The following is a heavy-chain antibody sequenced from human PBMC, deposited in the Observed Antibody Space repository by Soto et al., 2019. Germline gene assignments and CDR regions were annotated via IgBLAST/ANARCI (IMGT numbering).Heavy chain of an antibody. V-gene: IGHV3-15*07. CDR2: IKAKTEGGTA. Sequence: EVQLVESGGGLVKPGGSLRLSCATSGLAFNNAWMNWVRQAPGKGLEWVGRIKAKTEGGTADYIAPVKGRFTISRDDSENMVYLQMNSLKTEDTAVYYCTTMIGGTAAFDNWGQGTLVTVSS. CDR1: GLAFNNAW. CDR3: TTMIGGTAAFDN. J-gene: IGHJ4*02. D-gene: IGHD1-7*01.